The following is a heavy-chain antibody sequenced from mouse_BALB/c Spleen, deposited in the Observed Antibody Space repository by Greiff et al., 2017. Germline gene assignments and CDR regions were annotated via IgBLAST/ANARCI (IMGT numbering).Heavy chain of an antibody. V-gene: IGHV1S137*01. CDR3: ASELTGTSYFDY. D-gene: IGHD4-1*01. CDR2: ISTYYGDA. Sequence: QVQLQQSGAELVRPGVSVKISCKGSGYTFTDYAMHWVKQSHAKSLEWIGVISTYYGDASYNQKFKGKATMTVDKSSSTAYMELARLTSEDSAIYYCASELTGTSYFDYWGQGTTLTVSS. J-gene: IGHJ2*01. CDR1: GYTFTDYA.